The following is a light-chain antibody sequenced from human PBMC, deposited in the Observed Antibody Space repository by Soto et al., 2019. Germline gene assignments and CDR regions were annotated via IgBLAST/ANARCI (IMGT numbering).Light chain of an antibody. J-gene: IGKJ1*01. CDR2: GAS. CDR3: QQYGSSRWT. V-gene: IGKV3-15*01. CDR1: QGVSRK. Sequence: EIVMTQSPATLSVAPGERVTLSCRASQGVSRKLAWYQHKSGQAPRLLISGASTGATGIPARSSGSRSGTDFTLTISRLEPEDFAVYYCQQYGSSRWTFGQGTKVDIK.